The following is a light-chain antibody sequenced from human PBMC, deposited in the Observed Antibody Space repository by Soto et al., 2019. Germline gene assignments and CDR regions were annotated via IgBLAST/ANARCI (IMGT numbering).Light chain of an antibody. CDR2: GAS. J-gene: IGKJ2*01. CDR3: QQYGRSPPFT. V-gene: IGKV3-20*01. Sequence: EIVLTQSPGTLSLSPGERATLSCRASQSVSSAYLAWYQHKPGQAPRLLIYGASNRATGIPDRFSGSGSGTEFTLTISRLEPEDFAVYFCQQYGRSPPFTFGQGTKVEIK. CDR1: QSVSSAY.